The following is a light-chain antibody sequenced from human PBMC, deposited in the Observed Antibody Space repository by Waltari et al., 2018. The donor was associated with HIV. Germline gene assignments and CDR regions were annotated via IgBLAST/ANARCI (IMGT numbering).Light chain of an antibody. Sequence: DIQMTQSPSSLSASVGDRVTITCRASQSISSYLNWYQQKPGKAPNLLIYAASSLQGGVPSRFSGSGSGTDFTLTISSLQPEDSAAYYCQQSYNTPWTFGQGTKVEIK. J-gene: IGKJ1*01. CDR1: QSISSY. CDR3: QQSYNTPWT. CDR2: AAS. V-gene: IGKV1-39*01.